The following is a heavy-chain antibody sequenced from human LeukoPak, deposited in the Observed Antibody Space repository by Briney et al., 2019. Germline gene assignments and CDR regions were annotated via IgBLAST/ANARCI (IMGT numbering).Heavy chain of an antibody. CDR1: GFTFISYG. D-gene: IGHD4-17*01. Sequence: PGGSLRLSCAASGFTFISYGMHWVRQAPGKGLEWVSYISGTSSLIYYADSVKGRFTISRDNAKNSLYLQMNSLRAEDTAVYYCARDSTVTTPQYYFDYWGQGTLVTVSS. J-gene: IGHJ4*02. V-gene: IGHV3-48*01. CDR2: ISGTSSLI. CDR3: ARDSTVTTPQYYFDY.